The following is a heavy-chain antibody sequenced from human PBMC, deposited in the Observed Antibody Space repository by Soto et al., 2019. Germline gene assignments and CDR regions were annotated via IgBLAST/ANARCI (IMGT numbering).Heavy chain of an antibody. D-gene: IGHD3-3*01. Sequence: EWMGGFDPEDGETIYAQKFQGRVTMTEDTSTDTAYMELSSLRSEDTAVYYCATGSPYSITIFGVVPLDYWGQGTLVTVS. CDR3: ATGSPYSITIFGVVPLDY. V-gene: IGHV1-24*01. CDR2: FDPEDGET. J-gene: IGHJ4*02.